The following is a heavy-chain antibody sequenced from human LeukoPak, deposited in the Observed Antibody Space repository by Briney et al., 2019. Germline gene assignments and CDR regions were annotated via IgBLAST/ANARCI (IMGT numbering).Heavy chain of an antibody. Sequence: GGSLRLSCAASGFTFSSYGMHWVRQAPGKGLEWAAVISYDGSNKYYADSVKGRFTISRDNSKNTLYLQMNSLRAEDTAVYYCAKSIVGATTEPDYWGQGTLVTVSS. CDR1: GFTFSSYG. CDR2: ISYDGSNK. D-gene: IGHD1-26*01. CDR3: AKSIVGATTEPDY. V-gene: IGHV3-30*18. J-gene: IGHJ4*02.